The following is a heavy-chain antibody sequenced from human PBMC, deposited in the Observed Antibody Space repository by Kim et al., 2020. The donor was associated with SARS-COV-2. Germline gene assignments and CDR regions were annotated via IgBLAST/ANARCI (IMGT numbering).Heavy chain of an antibody. J-gene: IGHJ6*03. Sequence: SETLSLTCAVYGGSFSGYYWSWIRQPPGKGLEWIGEINHSGSTNYNPSLKSRVTISVDTSKNQFSLKLSSVTAADTAVYYCARGPSILKIMITFGGVIAPSDYYMDVWGKGTTVTVSS. CDR2: INHSGST. V-gene: IGHV4-34*01. D-gene: IGHD3-16*02. CDR3: ARGPSILKIMITFGGVIAPSDYYMDV. CDR1: GGSFSGYY.